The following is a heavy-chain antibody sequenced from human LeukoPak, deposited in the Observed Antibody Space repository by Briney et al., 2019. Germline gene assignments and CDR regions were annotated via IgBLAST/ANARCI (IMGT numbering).Heavy chain of an antibody. CDR3: AGGVIAAAGTAQVYGMDV. Sequence: WASVKVSCKASGYTFTSYGISWVRQAPGQGLEWMGWISAYNGNTNYAQKLQGRVTMTTDTSTSTAYMELRSLRSDDTAVYYCAGGVIAAAGTAQVYGMDVWGQGTTVTVSS. CDR2: ISAYNGNT. V-gene: IGHV1-18*01. D-gene: IGHD6-13*01. J-gene: IGHJ6*02. CDR1: GYTFTSYG.